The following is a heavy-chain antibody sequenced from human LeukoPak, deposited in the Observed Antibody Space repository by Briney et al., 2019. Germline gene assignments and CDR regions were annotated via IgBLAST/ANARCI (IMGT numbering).Heavy chain of an antibody. CDR3: ARDWDTWAPFDY. V-gene: IGHV3-21*01. D-gene: IGHD5-18*01. CDR2: ISSSSSYI. Sequence: GGSLRLSCAASGFTFSSYSMNWVRQAPGKGLEWVSSISSSSSYIYYADSVKGRFTIPRDNAKNSLYLQMNSLRAEDTAVYYCARDWDTWAPFDYWGQGTLVTVSS. J-gene: IGHJ4*02. CDR1: GFTFSSYS.